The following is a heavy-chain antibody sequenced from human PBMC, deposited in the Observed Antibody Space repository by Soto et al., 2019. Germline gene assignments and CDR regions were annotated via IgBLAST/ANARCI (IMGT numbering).Heavy chain of an antibody. J-gene: IGHJ4*02. CDR2: LSASGSRT. Sequence: GGCLRLSCEGAGFTFSSYAMNWVRQVPGGGLGWVAGLSASGSRTFYAESVKGRFTISRDNSTKTVFLQMDSLRAEDAALYFCAKSHTVLLKLDSWGQGTPVTVSS. D-gene: IGHD2-15*01. CDR3: AKSHTVLLKLDS. V-gene: IGHV3-23*01. CDR1: GFTFSSYA.